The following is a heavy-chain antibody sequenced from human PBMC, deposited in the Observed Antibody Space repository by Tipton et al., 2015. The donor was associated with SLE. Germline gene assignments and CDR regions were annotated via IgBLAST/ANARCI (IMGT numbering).Heavy chain of an antibody. CDR1: GGSFNGYS. CDR2: VSHTGST. CDR3: ARRYGDYDGFDY. J-gene: IGHJ4*02. V-gene: IGHV4-38-2*01. D-gene: IGHD4-17*01. Sequence: TLSLTCAVSGGSFNGYSWGWIRQPPGRGLEWIGSVSHTGSTSYNPSLKSRVTISLDTSKNHFSLRLTSMTATDTAVYYCARRYGDYDGFDYWGQGTLVTVSS.